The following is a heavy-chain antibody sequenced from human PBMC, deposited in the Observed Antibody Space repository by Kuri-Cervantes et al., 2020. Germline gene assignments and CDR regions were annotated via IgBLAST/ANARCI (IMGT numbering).Heavy chain of an antibody. V-gene: IGHV3-13*01. CDR3: ARDFGYSGYDFPSYYMDV. J-gene: IGHJ6*03. CDR1: GFTFSSYD. Sequence: GSLRLSCAASGFTFSSYDMHWVRQATGKGLEWVSAIGTAGDTYYPGSVKGRFTISRENAKNSLYLQMNSLRAGDTAVYYCARDFGYSGYDFPSYYMDVWGKGTTVTVSS. CDR2: IGTAGDT. D-gene: IGHD5-12*01.